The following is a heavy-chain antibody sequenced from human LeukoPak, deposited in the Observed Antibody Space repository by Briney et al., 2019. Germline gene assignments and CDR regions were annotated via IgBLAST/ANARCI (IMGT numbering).Heavy chain of an antibody. D-gene: IGHD4-17*01. CDR1: GGSISSSSYY. J-gene: IGHJ4*02. Sequence: PSETLSLTCTVSGGSISSSSYYWGWIRQPPGKGLEWIGSIYYSGSTYYNSSLKSRVTISVDTSKNQFSLKLSSVTAADTAVYYCARVDYGPIDYWGQGTLVTVSS. CDR2: IYYSGST. CDR3: ARVDYGPIDY. V-gene: IGHV4-39*07.